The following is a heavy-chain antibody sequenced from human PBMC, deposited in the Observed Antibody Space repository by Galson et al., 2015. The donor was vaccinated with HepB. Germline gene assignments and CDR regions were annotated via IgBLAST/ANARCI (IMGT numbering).Heavy chain of an antibody. Sequence: SLRLSCAASGFTLSDYYMSWIRQAPGKGLEWVSYISSSSSYTNYADSVKGRFTISRDNAKNSLYLQMNSLRAEDTAVYYCARGDYGDNFDYWGQGTLVTVSS. V-gene: IGHV3-11*05. CDR3: ARGDYGDNFDY. D-gene: IGHD4-17*01. CDR2: ISSSSSYT. CDR1: GFTLSDYY. J-gene: IGHJ4*02.